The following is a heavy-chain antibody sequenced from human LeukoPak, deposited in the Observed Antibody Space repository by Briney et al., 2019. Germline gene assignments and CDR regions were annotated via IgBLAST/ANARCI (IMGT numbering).Heavy chain of an antibody. CDR3: ARDRWGMITFGGVIDPDY. V-gene: IGHV4-59*12. CDR1: GGSISSYY. Sequence: SETLSLTCTVSGGSISSYYWSWIRQPPGKGLEWIGYIYYSGSTNYNPSLKSRVTISVDTSKNQFSLKLSSVTAADTAVYYCARDRWGMITFGGVIDPDYWGQGTLVTVSS. D-gene: IGHD3-16*02. J-gene: IGHJ4*02. CDR2: IYYSGST.